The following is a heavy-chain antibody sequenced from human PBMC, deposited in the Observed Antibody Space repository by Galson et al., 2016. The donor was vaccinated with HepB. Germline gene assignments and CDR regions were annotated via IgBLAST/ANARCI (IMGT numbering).Heavy chain of an antibody. Sequence: SVKVSCKASGFTFTSSGIAWVRQAPGQGLEWMGRISVYSGHINYAQNLRGRVTMTTDTSTSTAYMELRSLRSDDTAVYYCARVRTAAAMVTSKYFDYWGQGTLVTVSS. V-gene: IGHV1-18*01. CDR2: ISVYSGHI. D-gene: IGHD5-18*01. CDR3: ARVRTAAAMVTSKYFDY. CDR1: GFTFTSSG. J-gene: IGHJ4*02.